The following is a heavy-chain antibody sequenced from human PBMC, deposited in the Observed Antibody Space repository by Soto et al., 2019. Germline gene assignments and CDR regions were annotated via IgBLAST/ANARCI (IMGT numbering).Heavy chain of an antibody. J-gene: IGHJ6*02. D-gene: IGHD5-18*01. CDR2: INHSGST. Sequence: SETLSLTSAVYGGYFSGYYWSWICKNPGKGLEWIGEINHSGSTNYNPSLKSRVTISVDTSKNQFSLKLSSVTAADTAVYYCARGRAVDTARPQSYYYYGMDVWGQGTTVTVSS. CDR1: GGYFSGYY. V-gene: IGHV4-34*01. CDR3: ARGRAVDTARPQSYYYYGMDV.